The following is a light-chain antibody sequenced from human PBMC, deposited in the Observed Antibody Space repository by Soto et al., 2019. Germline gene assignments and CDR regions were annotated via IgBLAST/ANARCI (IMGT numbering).Light chain of an antibody. CDR3: QHYVTSSIT. CDR1: QSVSSTS. CDR2: GAS. V-gene: IGKV3-20*01. J-gene: IGKJ5*01. Sequence: EVVLTQSPGTLSRSPGGIVRSLCLASQSVSSTSLAWYQQKPGQTPRLLIYGASSRATGTPDRISGGGSGTHFTLTISRLEPQDFAVYYCQHYVTSSITFGQGTRLEI.